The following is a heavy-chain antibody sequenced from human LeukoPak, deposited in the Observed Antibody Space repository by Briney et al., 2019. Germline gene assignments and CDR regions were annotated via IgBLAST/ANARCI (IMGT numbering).Heavy chain of an antibody. J-gene: IGHJ4*02. CDR1: GGSFSGYY. Sequence: MPSETLSLTCAVYGGSFSGYYWSWIRQPPGKGLEWIGEINHSGSTNYNPSLKSRVTISVDTSKNQFSLKLSSVTAADTAVYYCAGKGDYGGNSVSGSFDYWGQGTLVTASS. D-gene: IGHD4-23*01. CDR3: AGKGDYGGNSVSGSFDY. V-gene: IGHV4-34*01. CDR2: INHSGST.